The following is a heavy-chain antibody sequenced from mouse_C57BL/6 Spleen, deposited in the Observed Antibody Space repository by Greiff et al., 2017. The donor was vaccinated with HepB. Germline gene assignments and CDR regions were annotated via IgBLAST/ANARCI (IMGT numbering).Heavy chain of an antibody. V-gene: IGHV1-52*01. CDR2: IDPSDSET. CDR1: GYTFTSYW. Sequence: QVHVKQPGAELVRPGSSVKLSCKASGYTFTSYWVHWVKQRPIQGLEWIGNIDPSDSETHYNQKFKDKATLTVDKSSSTAYMQLSSLTSEDSAVYYCAREGDYYGSSRYWYFDVWGTGTTVTVSS. J-gene: IGHJ1*03. CDR3: AREGDYYGSSRYWYFDV. D-gene: IGHD1-1*01.